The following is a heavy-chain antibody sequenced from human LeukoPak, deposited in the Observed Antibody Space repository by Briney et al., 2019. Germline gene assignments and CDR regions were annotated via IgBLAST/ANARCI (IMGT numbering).Heavy chain of an antibody. D-gene: IGHD3-10*01. Sequence: EASVKVSCKASGYTFTGYYMHWVRQAPGQGLEWMGWINPNSGGTNYAQKFQGRVTMTRDTSISTAYMELSRLRSDDTAAYYCARIRFGELFSPLDYWGQGTLVTVSS. J-gene: IGHJ4*02. CDR3: ARIRFGELFSPLDY. CDR1: GYTFTGYY. CDR2: INPNSGGT. V-gene: IGHV1-2*02.